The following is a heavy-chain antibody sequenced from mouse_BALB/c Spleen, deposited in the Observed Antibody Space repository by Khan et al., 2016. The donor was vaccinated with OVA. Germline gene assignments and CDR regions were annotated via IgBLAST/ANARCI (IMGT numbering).Heavy chain of an antibody. D-gene: IGHD1-1*01. V-gene: IGHV1S41*01. J-gene: IGHJ4*01. CDR2: IGPGSSNA. CDR3: ARENYYGRGCYAVDY. Sequence: DLVKPGASVKLSCKASGYTFTSYWMNWIKQRPGQGLEWIGRIGPGSSNAYYNDKFKGKATLTVDTSSNTAYIQLSSLSSEDTAVYFCARENYYGRGCYAVDYWGQGASVTVSA. CDR1: GYTFTSYW.